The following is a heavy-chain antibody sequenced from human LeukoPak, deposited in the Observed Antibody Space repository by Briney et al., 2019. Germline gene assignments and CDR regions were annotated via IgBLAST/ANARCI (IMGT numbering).Heavy chain of an antibody. CDR2: ISCDSRYI. Sequence: GGSLRLSCAASGFTFSSYSMNWVRQAPGKGLEWVSAISCDSRYIYYADSVRGRFTISRDNAENSLYLQMNSLRVEDTAVYYCARAPTVLVGYCSSSSCQADYWGQGTLVTVSS. CDR1: GFTFSSYS. D-gene: IGHD2-2*01. CDR3: ARAPTVLVGYCSSSSCQADY. J-gene: IGHJ4*02. V-gene: IGHV3-21*01.